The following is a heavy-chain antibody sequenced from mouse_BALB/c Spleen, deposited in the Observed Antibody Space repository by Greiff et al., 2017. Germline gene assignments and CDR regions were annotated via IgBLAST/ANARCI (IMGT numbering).Heavy chain of an antibody. CDR2: ISSGGSYT. V-gene: IGHV5-6*01. CDR1: GFTFSSYG. Sequence: EVQLVESGGDLVKPGGSLKLSCAASGFTFSSYGMSWVRQTPDKRLEWVATISSGGSYTYYPDSVKGRFTISRDNAKNTLYLQMSSLKSEDTAMYYCARQIAGYSFDYWGQGTTLTVS. J-gene: IGHJ2*01. CDR3: ARQIAGYSFDY.